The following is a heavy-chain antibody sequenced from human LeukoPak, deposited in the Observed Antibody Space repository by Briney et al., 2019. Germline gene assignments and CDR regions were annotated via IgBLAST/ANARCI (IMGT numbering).Heavy chain of an antibody. J-gene: IGHJ5*02. D-gene: IGHD5-18*01. CDR3: ARYRHTGYWFDP. CDR2: ISYDGSNK. Sequence: PGGSLRLSCAASGFTFSSYAMHWVRQAPGKGLEWVAVISYDGSNKYYADSVKGRFTISRDNSKNTLYLQMNSLRAEDTAVYYCARYRHTGYWFDPWGQGTLVTVSS. V-gene: IGHV3-30*14. CDR1: GFTFSSYA.